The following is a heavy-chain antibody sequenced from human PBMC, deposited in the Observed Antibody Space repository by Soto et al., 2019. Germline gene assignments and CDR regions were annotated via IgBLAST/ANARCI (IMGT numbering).Heavy chain of an antibody. V-gene: IGHV4-39*01. CDR1: SASISSSSYY. CDR2: IYYSGST. Sequence: LSLTCTVSSASISSSSYYWGWIRQPPGKGLEWIGSIYYSGSTYYNPSLKSRVTISVDTSKNQFSLKLSSVTAADTAVYYCARIRRVCSGGSCYSGPYYYYGMDVWGQGTTVTVSS. CDR3: ARIRRVCSGGSCYSGPYYYYGMDV. J-gene: IGHJ6*02. D-gene: IGHD2-15*01.